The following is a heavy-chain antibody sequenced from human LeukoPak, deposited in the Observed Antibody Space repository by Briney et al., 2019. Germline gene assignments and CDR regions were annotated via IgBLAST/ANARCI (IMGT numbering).Heavy chain of an antibody. V-gene: IGHV3-21*01. J-gene: IGHJ4*02. CDR2: IGISSNKI. CDR1: GFTLRSYT. Sequence: GGSLRLSCAASGFTLRSYTMNWVRQAPGKGLEWVSSIGISSNKIYYADSVKGRFIISRDNAKNSVYLQMNSLRAEDTAVYYCARSTTRRYYFDYWGQGTLVTVSS. D-gene: IGHD1-26*01. CDR3: ARSTTRRYYFDY.